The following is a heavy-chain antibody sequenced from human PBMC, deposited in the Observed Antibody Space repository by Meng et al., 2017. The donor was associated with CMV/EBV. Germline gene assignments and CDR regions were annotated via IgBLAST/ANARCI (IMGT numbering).Heavy chain of an antibody. CDR2: MNPNSGNT. J-gene: IGHJ6*02. Sequence: ASVKVSCKASGYTFTSYDINWVRQATGQGLEWMGWMNPNSGNTGYAQKFQGRVTITRNTSISTAYMELSSLRSEDTAVYYCARGGDCSSTSCYMEKWFFPLPQVYGMDVWGQGTTVTVSS. CDR3: ARGGDCSSTSCYMEKWFFPLPQVYGMDV. CDR1: GYTFTSYD. V-gene: IGHV1-8*03. D-gene: IGHD2-2*02.